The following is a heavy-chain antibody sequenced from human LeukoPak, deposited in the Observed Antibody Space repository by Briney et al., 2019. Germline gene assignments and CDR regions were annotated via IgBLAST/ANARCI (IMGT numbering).Heavy chain of an antibody. CDR2: IYYSGST. CDR3: ASRSWQLAVFFDY. D-gene: IGHD6-13*01. CDR1: GGSISSSRYY. J-gene: IGHJ4*02. Sequence: SETLSLTCTVSGGSISSSRYYWGWIRQPPGKGLEWIGSIYYSGSTYYNPSLKSRVTISVDTSKNQFSLKLSSVTAADTAVYYCASRSWQLAVFFDYWGQGTLVTVSS. V-gene: IGHV4-39*01.